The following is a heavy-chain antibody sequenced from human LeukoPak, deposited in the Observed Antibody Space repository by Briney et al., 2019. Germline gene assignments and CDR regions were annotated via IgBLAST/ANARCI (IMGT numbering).Heavy chain of an antibody. Sequence: SETLSLTCTVSGGSISSYYWSWIRQPPGKGLEWIGYIYYSGSTNYNLSLKSRVTISVDTSKNQFSLKLSSVTAADTAVYYCARTRLRFLEDPIDIWGQGTMVTVSS. J-gene: IGHJ3*02. CDR3: ARTRLRFLEDPIDI. CDR1: GGSISSYY. D-gene: IGHD3-3*01. CDR2: IYYSGST. V-gene: IGHV4-59*01.